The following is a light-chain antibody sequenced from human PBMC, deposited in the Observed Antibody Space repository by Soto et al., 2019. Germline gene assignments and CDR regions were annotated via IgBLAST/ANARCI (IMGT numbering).Light chain of an antibody. V-gene: IGLV1-44*01. CDR2: TNN. CDR1: SSNIGENT. Sequence: QSALTQPPSASGTPGQRVTISCSGSSSNIGENTVNWYQQLPGTAPKLLIYTNNQRPSGVPDRFSGSKSGTSASLALSGLQSDDEADYYCATWDDSLNAVVFGGGTKLTVL. CDR3: ATWDDSLNAVV. J-gene: IGLJ2*01.